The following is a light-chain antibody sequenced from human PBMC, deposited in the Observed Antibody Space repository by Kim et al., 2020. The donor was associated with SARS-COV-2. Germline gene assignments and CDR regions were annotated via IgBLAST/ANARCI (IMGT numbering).Light chain of an antibody. Sequence: SSELTQDPAVSVALGQTVRITCQGDSLRSYYASWYQQKPGQAPVLVIYGKNNRPSGIPDRFSGPSSGNTASLTITGAQAEDEADNYCNSRDSSGTHWVLG. CDR3: NSRDSSGTHWV. V-gene: IGLV3-19*01. CDR2: GKN. CDR1: SLRSYY. J-gene: IGLJ3*02.